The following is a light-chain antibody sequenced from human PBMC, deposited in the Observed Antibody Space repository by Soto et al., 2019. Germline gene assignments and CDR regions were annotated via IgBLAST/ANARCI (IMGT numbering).Light chain of an antibody. J-gene: IGLJ1*01. Sequence: QSALTQPASVSGSPGQSITISCTGTSRDVGGYNYVSWYQQLPGEAPKLMIYEVTNRPSGVSNRFSGSKSGNTASLTISGLQTEDEADYYCGSYAGSSNVFGTGTKLTVL. CDR3: GSYAGSSNV. CDR1: SRDVGGYNY. V-gene: IGLV2-14*01. CDR2: EVT.